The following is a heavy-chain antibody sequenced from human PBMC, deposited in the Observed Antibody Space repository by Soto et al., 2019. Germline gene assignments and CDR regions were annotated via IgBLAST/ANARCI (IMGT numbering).Heavy chain of an antibody. CDR2: ISTHNGNT. J-gene: IGHJ3*01. CDR3: AREGILGLFDAYDL. V-gene: IGHV1-18*04. Sequence: QDQLVQSGAEVKKPGVSVKVSCKASVFTSSGISWVRQAPGQRLEWMGWISTHNGNTIYAQKFQGRVIMTMDTSTTTVYMELSSLRPNDTAVYLCAREGILGLFDAYDLWGQWTMVTVSS. CDR1: VFTSSG. D-gene: IGHD3-3*01.